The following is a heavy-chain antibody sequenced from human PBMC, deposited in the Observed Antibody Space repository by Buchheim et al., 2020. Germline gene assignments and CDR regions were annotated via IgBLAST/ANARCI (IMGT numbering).Heavy chain of an antibody. V-gene: IGHV4-39*01. D-gene: IGHD2-15*01. CDR1: GGSISSSSYY. CDR3: ARHPKACSGGSCYWAFDP. CDR2: IYYSGST. J-gene: IGHJ5*02. Sequence: QLQLQESGPGLVKPSETLSLTCTVSGGSISSSSYYWGWIRQPPGKGLEWIGSIYYSGSTYYNPSLKSRVTISVDPSKNQFSLKLSSVTAADTAVYYCARHPKACSGGSCYWAFDPWGQGTL.